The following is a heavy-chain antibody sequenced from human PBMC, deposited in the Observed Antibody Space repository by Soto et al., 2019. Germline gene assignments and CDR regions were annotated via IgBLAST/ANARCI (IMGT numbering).Heavy chain of an antibody. CDR2: LSGSGGST. CDR3: AKQQGPGTPYYYAMDV. D-gene: IGHD1-1*01. Sequence: EVQLLEAGGGLVQPGGSQRLSCAASGFTFSSYAMTWVRQAPGKGLEWVSTLSGSGGSTYYAASVKGRFTISRDNSKDTLYLEMNSLRGEDTAVYFCAKQQGPGTPYYYAMDVWGHGTAVTVSS. J-gene: IGHJ6*02. V-gene: IGHV3-23*01. CDR1: GFTFSSYA.